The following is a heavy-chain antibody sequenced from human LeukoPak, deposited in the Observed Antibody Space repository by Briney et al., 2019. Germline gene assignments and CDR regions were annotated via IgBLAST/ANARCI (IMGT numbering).Heavy chain of an antibody. Sequence: KPSETLSLTCTVSGGSISSTSYYWSWIRQPAGKGLEWIGRIYTSGSTNYNPSLKSRVAISVDTSKNQFSLKLSSVTAADTAVYYCARSNWNYEEYWGQGTLVTVSS. CDR3: ARSNWNYEEY. V-gene: IGHV4-61*02. D-gene: IGHD1-7*01. J-gene: IGHJ4*02. CDR1: GGSISSTSYY. CDR2: IYTSGST.